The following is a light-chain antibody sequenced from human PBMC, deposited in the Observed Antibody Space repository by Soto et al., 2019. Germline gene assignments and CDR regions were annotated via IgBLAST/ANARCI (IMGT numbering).Light chain of an antibody. CDR1: QNINTW. CDR3: QQYYSYRS. J-gene: IGKJ1*01. V-gene: IGKV1-5*03. CDR2: KAS. Sequence: DIPMTQSPSTLSAFVGDRVTITCRARQNINTWLAWYQQKPGKAPKLLIYKASTLESGVPSRFSGSGSGTEFTLTISSLQPDDFATYYCQQYYSYRSFGQGTKVEIK.